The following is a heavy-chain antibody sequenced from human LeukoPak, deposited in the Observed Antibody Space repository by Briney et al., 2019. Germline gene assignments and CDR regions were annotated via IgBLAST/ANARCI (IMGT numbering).Heavy chain of an antibody. CDR2: IYSSGSA. CDR3: ARTRGGDYAHFDY. V-gene: IGHV4-4*07. D-gene: IGHD4-17*01. CDR1: GDSISTYY. J-gene: IGHJ4*02. Sequence: PSETLSLTCTVSGDSISTYYWSWVRQPAGKGLEWIGRIYSSGSANYNPSLKNRVNMSVDTSKNQFSLNLTSVTAADTAVYYCARTRGGDYAHFDYWGQGTLVTVSS.